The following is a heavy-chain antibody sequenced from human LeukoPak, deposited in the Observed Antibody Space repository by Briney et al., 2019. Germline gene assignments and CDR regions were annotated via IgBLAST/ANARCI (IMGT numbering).Heavy chain of an antibody. J-gene: IGHJ4*02. CDR1: GFTFSSYA. V-gene: IGHV3-74*03. CDR3: ARDLDYGGRSNFDH. CDR2: IKSDGSSI. Sequence: GGSLRLSCAASGFTFSSYAMNWVRQAPGKGLVWVSRIKSDGSSIMYADSVRGRFTISRDNAKNTLYLQMNSLRAEDTAVYYCARDLDYGGRSNFDHWGQGTLVTVSS. D-gene: IGHD4-23*01.